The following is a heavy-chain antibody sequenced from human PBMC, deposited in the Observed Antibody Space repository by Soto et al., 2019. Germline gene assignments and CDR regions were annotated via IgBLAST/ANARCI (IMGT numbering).Heavy chain of an antibody. J-gene: IGHJ6*02. CDR1: GGTFSSYA. Sequence: GASVKVSCKASGGTFSSYAISWVRQAPGQGLEWMGGIIPIFGTANYAQKFQGRVTITADESTSTAYMELSSLRSEDTAVYYCARDRNYGLALGNYGMDVWGQGTTVTVSS. D-gene: IGHD4-4*01. V-gene: IGHV1-69*13. CDR3: ARDRNYGLALGNYGMDV. CDR2: IIPIFGTA.